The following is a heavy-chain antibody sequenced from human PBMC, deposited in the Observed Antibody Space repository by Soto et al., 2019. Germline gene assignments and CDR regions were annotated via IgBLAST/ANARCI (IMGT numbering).Heavy chain of an antibody. CDR1: GFTFSSYS. V-gene: IGHV3-23*01. D-gene: IGHD2-15*01. CDR2: ISGSGGST. CDR3: PTGKATLVRYYCMDV. J-gene: IGHJ6*02. Sequence: LRLTCAASGFTFSSYSMCWVRLAPGKGLEWVSAISGSGGSTYYADSVKGRFTIARDNSRNTLYLQMNSLRAEDTAVYYGPTGKATLVRYYCMDVCGQGSTVTVSS.